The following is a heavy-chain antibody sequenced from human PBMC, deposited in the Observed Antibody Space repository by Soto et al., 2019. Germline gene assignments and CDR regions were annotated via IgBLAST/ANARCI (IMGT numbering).Heavy chain of an antibody. D-gene: IGHD2-15*01. V-gene: IGHV4-59*08. CDR1: GGSISSYY. Sequence: QVQLQESGPGLVKPSETLSLTCTVSGGSISSYYWNWIRQPPGKGLEWIGYINYSGSTHYNPSLNSRVTISVDTSKNKFSLKLSSVTAADTALYYCARRYCSGGTCYSAFDYWGQGTLVTVSS. CDR2: INYSGST. CDR3: ARRYCSGGTCYSAFDY. J-gene: IGHJ4*02.